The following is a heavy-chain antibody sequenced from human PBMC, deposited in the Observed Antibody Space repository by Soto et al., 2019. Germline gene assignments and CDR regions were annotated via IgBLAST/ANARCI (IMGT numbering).Heavy chain of an antibody. CDR2: IYYSGST. V-gene: IGHV4-31*03. D-gene: IGHD5-12*01. CDR1: GGSISSGGYY. J-gene: IGHJ4*02. CDR3: AGLRKDGSLGFDY. Sequence: SETLSLTCTVSGGSISSGGYYWSWIRQHPGKGLEWIGYIYYSGSTYYNPSLKSRVTISVDTSKNQFSLKLSSVTAADTAVYYCAGLRKDGSLGFDYWGQGTLVTAPQ.